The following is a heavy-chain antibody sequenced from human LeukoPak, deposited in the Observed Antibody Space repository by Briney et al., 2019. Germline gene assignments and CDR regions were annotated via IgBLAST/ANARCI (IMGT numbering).Heavy chain of an antibody. CDR2: INPNSGGT. D-gene: IGHD5-18*01. J-gene: IGHJ4*01. CDR1: GYTFTGYY. Sequence: ASVKVSCKASGYTFTGYYMHWVRQAPGQGLEWMGWINPNSGGTNYAQKFQGWVTMTRDTSISTAYMELSRLRSDDTAVYYCARDRSGYSYGPADYWGHGTLVTVSS. V-gene: IGHV1-2*04. CDR3: ARDRSGYSYGPADY.